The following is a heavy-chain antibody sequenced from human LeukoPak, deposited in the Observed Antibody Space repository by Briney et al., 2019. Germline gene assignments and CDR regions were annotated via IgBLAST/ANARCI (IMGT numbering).Heavy chain of an antibody. CDR3: AGWLRLGDGFGI. J-gene: IGHJ3*02. V-gene: IGHV4-59*11. D-gene: IGHD5-12*01. Sequence: PSETLSLTCTISGGSLSSHYWRWIRQPPGKGLEWIGYIYYSGSTNYNPSLKSRVTISVDTSKNQFSLNLSSVTAADTAVYYCAGWLRLGDGFGIWGQGTMVTVSP. CDR1: GGSLSSHY. CDR2: IYYSGST.